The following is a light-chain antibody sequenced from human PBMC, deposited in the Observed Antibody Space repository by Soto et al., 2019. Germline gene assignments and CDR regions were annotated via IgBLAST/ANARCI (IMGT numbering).Light chain of an antibody. J-gene: IGLJ1*01. CDR1: SSDVGFYKY. Sequence: QSALTQPASVSGSPGQSIAISCTGSSSDVGFYKYVSWYQQHPGKFPKLIIYEVTNRPSGVSNRFPGSKSGNTASLTLSGLQAADEADYFCSSYTTSSTRVFGAGTKLTVL. CDR3: SSYTTSSTRV. CDR2: EVT. V-gene: IGLV2-14*01.